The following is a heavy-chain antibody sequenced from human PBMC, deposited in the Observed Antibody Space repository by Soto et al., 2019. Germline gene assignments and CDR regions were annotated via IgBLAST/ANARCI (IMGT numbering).Heavy chain of an antibody. CDR1: GFTFSSYA. V-gene: IGHV3-23*01. CDR3: ARRRGAGGHFDY. Sequence: GGSLRLSCAASGFTFSSYAIGWVRQGPGKGLEWVAVVSIGGSTHYADSVRGRFTISRDNSKNTLSLQMNSLTAEDTAVYFCARRRGAGGHFDYWGQGALVTVSS. J-gene: IGHJ4*02. CDR2: VSIGGST. D-gene: IGHD2-15*01.